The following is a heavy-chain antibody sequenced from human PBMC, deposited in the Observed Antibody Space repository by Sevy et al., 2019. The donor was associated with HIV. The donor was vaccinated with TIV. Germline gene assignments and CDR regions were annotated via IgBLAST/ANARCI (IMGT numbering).Heavy chain of an antibody. CDR3: ARDYFGSGSYYISNWFDP. V-gene: IGHV1-3*01. J-gene: IGHJ5*02. CDR1: GYTFTSYA. D-gene: IGHD3-10*01. Sequence: ASVKVSCKASGYTFTSYAFHWVRQAPGQRLEWMGWINAGNGNTKYSETFQGRVTITRDTSASTAYMELSSLRSEDTAVYYCARDYFGSGSYYISNWFDPWGQGTLVTVSS. CDR2: INAGNGNT.